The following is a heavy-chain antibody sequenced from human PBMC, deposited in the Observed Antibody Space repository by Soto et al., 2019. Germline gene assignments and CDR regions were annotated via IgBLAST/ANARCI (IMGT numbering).Heavy chain of an antibody. J-gene: IGHJ4*02. CDR2: MNPNSGNT. CDR1: GYTFTSYD. Sequence: ASVKVSCKASGYTFTSYDINWVRQATGQGLEWMGWMNPNSGNTGYAQKFQGRVTMTRNTSISTAYMELSSLRSEDTAVYYCARMYRKAVPAAPDGYWGQGTLVTVSS. D-gene: IGHD2-2*01. V-gene: IGHV1-8*01. CDR3: ARMYRKAVPAAPDGY.